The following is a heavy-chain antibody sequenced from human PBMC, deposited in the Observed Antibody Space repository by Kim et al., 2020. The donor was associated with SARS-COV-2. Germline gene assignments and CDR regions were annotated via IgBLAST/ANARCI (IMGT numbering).Heavy chain of an antibody. J-gene: IGHJ4*02. Sequence: NYAQKFQGRVTMTRDTSISTAYMELSRRRSDDTAVYYCASYGDASRYFDYWGQGTLVTVSS. V-gene: IGHV1-2*02. CDR3: ASYGDASRYFDY. D-gene: IGHD4-17*01.